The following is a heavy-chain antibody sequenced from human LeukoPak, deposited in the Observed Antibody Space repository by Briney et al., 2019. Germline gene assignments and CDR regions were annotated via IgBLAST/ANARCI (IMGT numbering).Heavy chain of an antibody. Sequence: GGSLRLSCAASGFTFSDYYMSWNRQAPGKGREWVSYISSSGSTIYYADSVKGRFTISRYNGKNSLYLQMNSLRAEDTAVYYCAREYPDYGDGFDYWGQGTLVTVSS. J-gene: IGHJ4*02. CDR3: AREYPDYGDGFDY. CDR2: ISSSGSTI. V-gene: IGHV3-11*01. CDR1: GFTFSDYY. D-gene: IGHD4-17*01.